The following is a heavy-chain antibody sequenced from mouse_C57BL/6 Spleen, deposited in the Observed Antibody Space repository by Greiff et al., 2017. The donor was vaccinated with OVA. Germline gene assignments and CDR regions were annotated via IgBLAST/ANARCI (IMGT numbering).Heavy chain of an antibody. D-gene: IGHD2-3*01. CDR2: IYPGDGDT. Sequence: QVQLQQSGPELVKPGASVKISCKASGYAFSSSWMNWVKQRPGKGLEWIGRIYPGDGDTNYNGKFKGKATLTADKSSSTAYMQLSSLTSEDSAVYVCARSDGYYVGNYAMDYWGQGTSVTVSS. CDR3: ARSDGYYVGNYAMDY. V-gene: IGHV1-82*01. CDR1: GYAFSSSW. J-gene: IGHJ4*01.